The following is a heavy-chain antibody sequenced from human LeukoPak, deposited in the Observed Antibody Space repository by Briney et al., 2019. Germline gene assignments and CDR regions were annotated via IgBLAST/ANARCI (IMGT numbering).Heavy chain of an antibody. Sequence: PGGSLRLSCAASGFTFSSYAMHWVRQAPGKGLEWVAVISYDGSNKYYADSVKGRFTISGDNSKNTLYLQMNSLRAEDTAVYYCARDRVVRGVIYLFDYWGQGTLVTVSS. J-gene: IGHJ4*02. D-gene: IGHD3-10*01. V-gene: IGHV3-30*04. CDR3: ARDRVVRGVIYLFDY. CDR1: GFTFSSYA. CDR2: ISYDGSNK.